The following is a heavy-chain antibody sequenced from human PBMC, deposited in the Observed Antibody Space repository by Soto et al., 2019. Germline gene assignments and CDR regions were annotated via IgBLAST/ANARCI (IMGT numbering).Heavy chain of an antibody. CDR2: IIPIFGTA. V-gene: IGHV1-69*06. CDR1: GGTFSSYA. D-gene: IGHD3-3*01. Sequence: SVKVSCKASGGTFSSYAISWVRQAPGQGLEWMGGIIPIFGTANYAQKFQGRVTITADKSTSTAYMELSSLRSEDTAVYYCASNGRDHLRFLEWLSKGYYYYGMDVWGQGTTVTVSS. CDR3: ASNGRDHLRFLEWLSKGYYYYGMDV. J-gene: IGHJ6*02.